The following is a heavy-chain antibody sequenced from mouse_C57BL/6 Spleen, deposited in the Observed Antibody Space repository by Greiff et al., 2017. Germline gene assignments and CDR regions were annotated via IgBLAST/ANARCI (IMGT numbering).Heavy chain of an antibody. CDR3: ARERGYDYPYAMDY. J-gene: IGHJ4*01. CDR2: IDPSDSET. V-gene: IGHV1-52*01. Sequence: QVQLQQPGAELVRPGSSVKLSCKASGYTFTSYWMHWVKQRPIQGLEWIGNIDPSDSETHYNQKFKDKATLTVDKSSSTAYMQLSSLTSEDSAVYYCARERGYDYPYAMDYWGQGTSVTVSS. CDR1: GYTFTSYW. D-gene: IGHD2-4*01.